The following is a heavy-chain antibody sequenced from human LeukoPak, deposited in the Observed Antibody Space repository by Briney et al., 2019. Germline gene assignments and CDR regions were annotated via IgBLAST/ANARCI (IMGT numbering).Heavy chain of an antibody. J-gene: IGHJ4*02. CDR1: GYTFTSFS. Sequence: ASVKVSCKASGYTFTSFSIPWVRQAPGQGLEWMGWISVYNGNTNYAQKLQGRVTMTTGTSTSTAYMELRSLRSDDTAVYYCARMGGELLGPWFDYWGQGTLVTVSS. CDR2: ISVYNGNT. V-gene: IGHV1-18*01. CDR3: ARMGGELLGPWFDY. D-gene: IGHD1-26*01.